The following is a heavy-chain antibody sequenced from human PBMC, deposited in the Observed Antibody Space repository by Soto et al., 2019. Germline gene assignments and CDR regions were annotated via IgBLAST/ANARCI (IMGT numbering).Heavy chain of an antibody. CDR1: GGTFSSYA. D-gene: IGHD5-12*01. CDR3: ASRSGEGKNIGLCGMDV. J-gene: IGHJ6*02. V-gene: IGHV1-69*12. Sequence: QVQLVQSGAEVEKPGSSVKVSCKASGGTFSSYAISWVRQAPGQGLEWMGGIIPIFGTANYAQKFQGRVTITADEATSTGYMELSSLRSEDTAVDYCASRSGEGKNIGLCGMDVWGQGTTVTVSS. CDR2: IIPIFGTA.